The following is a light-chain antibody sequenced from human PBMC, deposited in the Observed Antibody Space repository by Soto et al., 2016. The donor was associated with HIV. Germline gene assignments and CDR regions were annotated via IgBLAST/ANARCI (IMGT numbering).Light chain of an antibody. CDR3: QQYDNLPFT. J-gene: IGKJ3*01. CDR1: QDISNY. CDR2: DAS. Sequence: DIQMTQSPSSLSASVGDRVTITCQASQDISNYLNWYQQKSGKAPKLLIYDASNLETGVPSRFSGNGSGTNFTFTISSQQPEDIATYYCQQYDNLPFTFGPGTKVDIK. V-gene: IGKV1-33*01.